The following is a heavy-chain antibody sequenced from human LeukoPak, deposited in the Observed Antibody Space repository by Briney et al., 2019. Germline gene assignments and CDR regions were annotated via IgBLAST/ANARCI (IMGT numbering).Heavy chain of an antibody. CDR1: GYTFNIYW. CDR3: ARLSGGSSLRNDAFDV. V-gene: IGHV5-51*01. D-gene: IGHD1-26*01. J-gene: IGHJ3*01. Sequence: GESLKISCKTSGYTFNIYWIAWVRQMTGKGLEWMGIIYPDDSKTRYSPSFQGQVTMSVDKSITTAYLQWSSLKASDTAMYYCARLSGGSSLRNDAFDVWGQGTMVTVSS. CDR2: IYPDDSKT.